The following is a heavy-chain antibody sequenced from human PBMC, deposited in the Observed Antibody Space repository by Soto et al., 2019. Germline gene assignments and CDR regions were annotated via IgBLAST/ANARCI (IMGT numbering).Heavy chain of an antibody. CDR2: IYYSGST. Sequence: SETLSLTCTVSGGSISSYYWSWIRQPPGKGLEWIGYIYYSGSTNYNPSLKSRVTISVDTSKNQFSLKLSSVTAADTAVYYCARDSATGTTGTYYYYGMDVWGRGTTVTVSS. CDR1: GGSISSYY. J-gene: IGHJ6*02. D-gene: IGHD1-7*01. V-gene: IGHV4-59*01. CDR3: ARDSATGTTGTYYYYGMDV.